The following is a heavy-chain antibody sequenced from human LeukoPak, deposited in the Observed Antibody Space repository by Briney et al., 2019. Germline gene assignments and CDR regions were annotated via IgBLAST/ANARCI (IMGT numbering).Heavy chain of an antibody. V-gene: IGHV4-34*01. CDR1: GGSFSGYY. CDR3: ARGSIAARNWFDP. CDR2: INHSGST. J-gene: IGHJ5*02. D-gene: IGHD6-6*01. Sequence: KPSETLSLTCAVYGGSFSGYYWSWIRQPPGKGLEWIGEINHSGSTNYNPSLKSRVTISVDTSKSQFSLKLSSVTAADTAVYYCARGSIAARNWFDPWGQGTLVTVSS.